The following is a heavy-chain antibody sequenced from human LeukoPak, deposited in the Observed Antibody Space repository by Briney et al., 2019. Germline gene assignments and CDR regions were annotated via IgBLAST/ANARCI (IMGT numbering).Heavy chain of an antibody. J-gene: IGHJ5*02. CDR3: ARHGVVVTNDLVYNWFDP. D-gene: IGHD3-3*01. Sequence: GGSLRLSCAASGFTFSSYWMSWVRQAPGKGLEWVANIKQDGSEKYYVDSVKGRFTISRDNAKNSLYLQMNSLRAEDTAVYYCARHGVVVTNDLVYNWFDPWGQGTLVTVSS. V-gene: IGHV3-7*03. CDR2: IKQDGSEK. CDR1: GFTFSSYW.